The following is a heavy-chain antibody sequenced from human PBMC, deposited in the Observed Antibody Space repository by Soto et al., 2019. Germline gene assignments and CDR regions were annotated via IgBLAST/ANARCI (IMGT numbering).Heavy chain of an antibody. CDR1: GYTFTSYG. CDR2: ISAYNGNT. Sequence: EASVKVSCKASGYTFTSYGISWVRQAPGQGLEWMGWISAYNGNTNYAQKLQGRVTMTTDTSTSTAYMELRSLRSDDTAVYYCARDLGVQPLHGYSSSWYVKASDYWGQGTLVTVSS. D-gene: IGHD6-13*01. V-gene: IGHV1-18*01. CDR3: ARDLGVQPLHGYSSSWYVKASDY. J-gene: IGHJ4*02.